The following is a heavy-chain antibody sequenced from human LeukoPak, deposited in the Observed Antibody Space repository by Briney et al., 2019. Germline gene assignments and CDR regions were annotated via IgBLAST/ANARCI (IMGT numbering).Heavy chain of an antibody. D-gene: IGHD6-13*01. J-gene: IGHJ6*03. V-gene: IGHV3-48*03. CDR1: GFNFRYHV. Sequence: GGSLRLSCADSGFNFRYHVMNSVRQALGTGLGRISYINGTGSVISYADTVKGRFTISRDNAKNSLYLQMNSLRAEDTAVYYCASLGRSSSWSDYYYYYYMDVWGKGTTVTISS. CDR3: ASLGRSSSWSDYYYYYYMDV. CDR2: INGTGSVI.